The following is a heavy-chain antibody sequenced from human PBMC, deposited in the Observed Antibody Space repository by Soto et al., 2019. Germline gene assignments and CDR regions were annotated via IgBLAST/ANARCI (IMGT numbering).Heavy chain of an antibody. CDR3: GRCSSTSCHLGADY. CDR2: ISHDGSNK. CDR1: GFTFSSYA. D-gene: IGHD2-2*01. V-gene: IGHV3-30-3*01. Sequence: LRLSCAASGFTFSSYAMHWVHQAPGKGLEWVALISHDGSNKYYADSVKGRFTISRDNSKNTLYLQMNSLRTEDTSVYYCGRCSSTSCHLGADYWGQGTLVTVSS. J-gene: IGHJ4*02.